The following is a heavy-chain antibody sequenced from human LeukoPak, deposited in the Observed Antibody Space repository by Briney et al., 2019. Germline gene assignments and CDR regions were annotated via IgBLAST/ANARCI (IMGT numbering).Heavy chain of an antibody. CDR3: ARGYGAGNYRRPFCGMDV. Sequence: WPGGSLTLSCAASGFTFNDYGMTWVRQAPGKGLEWVSGLNWNGDITRYADSVKGRFTISRDNAKNSVYLQMDSLSAEDTAFYYCARGYGAGNYRRPFCGMDVWGQGTTVTVSS. V-gene: IGHV3-20*04. CDR2: LNWNGDIT. CDR1: GFTFNDYG. J-gene: IGHJ6*02. D-gene: IGHD3-10*01.